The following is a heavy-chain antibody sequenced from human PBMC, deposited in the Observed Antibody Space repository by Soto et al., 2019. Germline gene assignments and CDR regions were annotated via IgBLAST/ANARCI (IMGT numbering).Heavy chain of an antibody. V-gene: IGHV3-30*18. CDR1: GFTFSSYG. Sequence: QVPLVESGGGVVQPGRSLRLSCAASGFTFSSYGMHWVRQAPGKGLEWVAVISYDGSNKYYADSVKGRFTISRDNSKNTLYLQMNSLRAEDTAVYYCAKGGYSYGAWGQGTLVTVSS. CDR2: ISYDGSNK. J-gene: IGHJ4*02. CDR3: AKGGYSYGA. D-gene: IGHD5-18*01.